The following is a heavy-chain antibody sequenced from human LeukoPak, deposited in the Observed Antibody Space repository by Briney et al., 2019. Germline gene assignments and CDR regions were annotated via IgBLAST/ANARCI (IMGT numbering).Heavy chain of an antibody. CDR2: INHSGST. J-gene: IGHJ4*02. CDR3: ARLARRGAAAGRDY. V-gene: IGHV4-34*01. Sequence: PSETLSLTCAVYGGSFSGYYWSWIRQPPGKGLEWIGEINHSGSTNYNPSLKSRVTISVDTSKNQFSLKLSSVTAADTAVYYCARLARRGAAAGRDYWGQGTLVTVSS. CDR1: GGSFSGYY. D-gene: IGHD6-13*01.